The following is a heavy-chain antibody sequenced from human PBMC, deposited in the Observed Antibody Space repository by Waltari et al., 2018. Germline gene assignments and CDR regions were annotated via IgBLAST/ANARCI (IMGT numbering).Heavy chain of an antibody. Sequence: EVQLVESGGGLVQPGGSLRLSCAASGFTFSSYWMHWVRQAPGKGLVXGXQINVDGSIXNYAXXVKGRFXIXXDXAKNTLFLQMNSLXXDDTAVYYCVLYSSEFLGDXWGQGTLVTVSS. CDR1: GFTFSSYW. J-gene: IGHJ4*02. CDR3: VLYSSEFLGDX. D-gene: IGHD6-25*01. CDR2: INVDGSIX. V-gene: IGHV3-74*01.